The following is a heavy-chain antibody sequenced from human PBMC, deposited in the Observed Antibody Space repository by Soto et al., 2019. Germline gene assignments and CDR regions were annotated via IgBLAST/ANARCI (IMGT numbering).Heavy chain of an antibody. Sequence: TVNSSGIPVSLQNKSKGLEWVAVIWYDGSNKYYADSVKGRFTISRDNSKNTLYLQINSLRAEDTAVYYCARNPFQVPAATPVYNTGMAVRGHGTTVPVSS. CDR3: ARNPFQVPAATPVYNTGMAV. CDR2: IWYDGSNK. V-gene: IGHV3-33*01. CDR1: TVNSSG. D-gene: IGHD2-2*01. J-gene: IGHJ6*02.